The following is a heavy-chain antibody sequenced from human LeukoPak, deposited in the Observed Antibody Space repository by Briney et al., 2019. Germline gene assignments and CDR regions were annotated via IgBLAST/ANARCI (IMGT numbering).Heavy chain of an antibody. CDR2: IYNSGST. CDR3: ARGGSPFCISPSCQGAFDS. Sequence: SETLSLTCTVSGGSISGYYWSWIRQPPGKGPEWIGYIYNSGSTNYNPSLKSRVTISLDTSKNQFSLNLRSVTAADTAVYYCARGGSPFCISPSCQGAFDSWGQGTLVTVSS. CDR1: GGSISGYY. V-gene: IGHV4-59*01. J-gene: IGHJ4*02. D-gene: IGHD2-2*01.